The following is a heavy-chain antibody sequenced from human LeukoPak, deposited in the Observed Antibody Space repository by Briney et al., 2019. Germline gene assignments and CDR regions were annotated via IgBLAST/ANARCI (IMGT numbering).Heavy chain of an antibody. CDR3: ARLAGYSSSWYPTNFDY. V-gene: IGHV4-59*01. D-gene: IGHD6-13*01. Sequence: SETLSLTCTVSGGSISSYYWSWIRQPPGKGLEWIGYIYYSGSTNYNPSLKSRVTISVDTSKNQFSLKLSSVTAADTAVYYCARLAGYSSSWYPTNFDYWGQGTLVTVSS. J-gene: IGHJ4*02. CDR1: GGSISSYY. CDR2: IYYSGST.